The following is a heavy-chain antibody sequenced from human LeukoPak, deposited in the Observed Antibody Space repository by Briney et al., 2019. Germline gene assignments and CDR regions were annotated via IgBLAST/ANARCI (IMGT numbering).Heavy chain of an antibody. CDR1: GFTFISYW. CDR3: ARSNVQHWSTYSFDC. V-gene: IGHV3-7*03. Sequence: GGSLRLSCAASGFTFISYWMSWVRQAPGKGLEWVANIKQDGSEKYYVDSVKGRFTISRDNAKNSLYLQMNSLRAEDTAVYYCARSNVQHWSTYSFDCWGQGTLVTVSS. CDR2: IKQDGSEK. J-gene: IGHJ4*02. D-gene: IGHD6-6*01.